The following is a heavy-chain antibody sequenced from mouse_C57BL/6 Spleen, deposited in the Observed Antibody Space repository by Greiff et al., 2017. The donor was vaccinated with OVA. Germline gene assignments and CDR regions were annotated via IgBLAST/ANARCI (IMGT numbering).Heavy chain of an antibody. CDR2: INPNYGTT. D-gene: IGHD5-1*01. J-gene: IGHJ2*01. CDR3: ASGDAVPHYFDD. CDR1: GYSFTDYN. Sequence: EVQLQQSGPELVKPGASVKISCKASGYSFTDYNMNWVKQSNGKSLEWIGVINPNYGTTSYNQKFKGKATLTVDQSSSTAYMQLNSLTSEDSAVDYCASGDAVPHYFDDWGQGTTLTVSS. V-gene: IGHV1-39*01.